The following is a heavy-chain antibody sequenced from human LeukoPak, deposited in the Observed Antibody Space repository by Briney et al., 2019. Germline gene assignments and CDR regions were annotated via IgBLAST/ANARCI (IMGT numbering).Heavy chain of an antibody. V-gene: IGHV3-23*01. J-gene: IGHJ4*02. D-gene: IGHD3-16*01. Sequence: PGGSLRLSCAASGFTFSSYSMSWVRQAPGKGLEWVSGISGHGSNTYYADSVRGRFTISRDISNNRLYLQMNSLRAEDTAVYHCAKGDGNWGNYFFDYWGQGTLVTVSS. CDR1: GFTFSSYS. CDR2: ISGHGSNT. CDR3: AKGDGNWGNYFFDY.